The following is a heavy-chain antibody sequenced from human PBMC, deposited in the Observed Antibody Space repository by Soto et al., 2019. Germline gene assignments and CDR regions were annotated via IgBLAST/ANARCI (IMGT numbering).Heavy chain of an antibody. CDR3: ARDRGGYGPPDV. Sequence: QVQLVESGGGLVKPGGSLRLSCAASGFSFSDSYMSWVRQAPGKGLEWVSYISGTSGYTGYADSVKGRFTISRDNAKNSLYRQMNSLRVEDTAVYYCARDRGGYGPPDVWGQGTTVTVSS. CDR1: GFSFSDSY. J-gene: IGHJ6*02. CDR2: ISGTSGYT. V-gene: IGHV3-11*06. D-gene: IGHD3-10*01.